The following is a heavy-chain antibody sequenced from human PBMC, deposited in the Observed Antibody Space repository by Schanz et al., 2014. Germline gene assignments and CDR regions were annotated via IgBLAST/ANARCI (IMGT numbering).Heavy chain of an antibody. Sequence: VQLVESGGGLIQPGGSLRLSCAASGFTFSDYFMTWIRQAPGKGLEWISYISDSASTIHYADSVKGRFIISRDNAKNSLYLQMSSLRDEDTAIYYCVRDYNWGFDNWGQGTLVTVSS. CDR1: GFTFSDYF. D-gene: IGHD7-27*01. J-gene: IGHJ4*02. V-gene: IGHV3-11*04. CDR3: VRDYNWGFDN. CDR2: ISDSASTI.